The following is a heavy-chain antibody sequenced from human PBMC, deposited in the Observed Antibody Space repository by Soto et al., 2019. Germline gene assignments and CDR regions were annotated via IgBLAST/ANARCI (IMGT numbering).Heavy chain of an antibody. J-gene: IGHJ3*02. V-gene: IGHV4-30-4*01. CDR2: IYYSGST. CDR3: ARASSGRALDI. Sequence: QVQLQESGPGLVKPSQTLSLTCTVSGGSISSGDYYWSWIRQPPGKGREWIGYIYYSGSTYYNPSLKSRGTISVDTSQNQSSLKLSSVTAADTAVDDCARASSGRALDIWGQGTMVTVSS. D-gene: IGHD6-19*01. CDR1: GGSISSGDYY.